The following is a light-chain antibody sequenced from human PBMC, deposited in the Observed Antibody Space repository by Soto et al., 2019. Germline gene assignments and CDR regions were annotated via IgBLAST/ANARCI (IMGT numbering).Light chain of an antibody. CDR3: QQRSNWPYT. J-gene: IGKJ2*01. CDR2: DAS. CDR1: RSVSSY. Sequence: EIVLTQSPATLSLSPGERATLSCRARRSVSSYLAWYQPKPGQAPRLLIYDASNRATGIPARFSASGSGTDFTLTISSLEPDDFAVYYCQQRSNWPYTFGQGTKLEIK. V-gene: IGKV3-11*01.